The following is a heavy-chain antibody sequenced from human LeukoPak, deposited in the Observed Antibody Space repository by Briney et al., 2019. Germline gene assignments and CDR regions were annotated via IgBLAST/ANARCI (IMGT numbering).Heavy chain of an antibody. CDR1: GFTFSTYW. Sequence: PGGSLRLSCAASGFTFSTYWMSWVRQAPGKGLEWGANIKEDGSEEYYGDSVKGRFPISRAKAKNSLHLQMNSLRAEDAAVYYCARDSSGYQWGQGTLVSVSS. CDR3: ARDSSGYQ. J-gene: IGHJ4*02. V-gene: IGHV3-7*01. D-gene: IGHD3-22*01. CDR2: IKEDGSEE.